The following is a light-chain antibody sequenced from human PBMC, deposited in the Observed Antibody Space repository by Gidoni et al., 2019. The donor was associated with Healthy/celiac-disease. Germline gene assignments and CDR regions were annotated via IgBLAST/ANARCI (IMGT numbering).Light chain of an antibody. CDR2: VKN. CDR1: SIRSYY. Sequence: SSALAPDPAVSLALRHTVRCPGQCGSIRSYYAGWYQQKPGQAPVLFIYVKNNRTSVIPDLFSGSSAGTTASLTNTGAQAEDEADYYCNSRDSSGNHYVFGTGTKVTVL. CDR3: NSRDSSGNHYV. V-gene: IGLV3-19*01. J-gene: IGLJ1*01.